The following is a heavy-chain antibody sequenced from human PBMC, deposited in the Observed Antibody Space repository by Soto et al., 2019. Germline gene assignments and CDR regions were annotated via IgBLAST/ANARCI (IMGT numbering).Heavy chain of an antibody. CDR2: IWYDGSNK. CDR1: GFTFSSYG. Sequence: GGSLRLSCAASGFTFSSYGMHWVRQAPGKGLEWVAVIWYDGSNKYYADSVKGRFTISRDNSKNTLLLQMNSLRAEETAVYYCARVRYGSSSVPYFDYWGQGTLVTVSS. J-gene: IGHJ4*02. CDR3: ARVRYGSSSVPYFDY. D-gene: IGHD6-6*01. V-gene: IGHV3-33*01.